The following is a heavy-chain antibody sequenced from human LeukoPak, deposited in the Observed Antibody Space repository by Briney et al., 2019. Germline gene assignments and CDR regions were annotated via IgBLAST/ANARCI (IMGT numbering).Heavy chain of an antibody. CDR2: IDPSSTYI. CDR3: ASSHDYGDWYFDL. CDR1: GFTFRSYS. Sequence: PGGSLRLSCAASGFTFRSYSMNWVRQAPGKGLEWVSAIDPSSTYIYYADSVKGRFTISRDNAENSLYLQMNSLRDEDTAVYYCASSHDYGDWYFDLWGRGTLVTVSS. J-gene: IGHJ2*01. V-gene: IGHV3-21*01. D-gene: IGHD4-17*01.